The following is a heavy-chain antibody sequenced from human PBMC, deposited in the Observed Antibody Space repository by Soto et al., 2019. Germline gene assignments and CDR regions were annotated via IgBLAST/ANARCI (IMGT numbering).Heavy chain of an antibody. Sequence: PGESLRLSCAASGFTFSSYSMHWVRQAPGKVLEWVAVISYDGSNKYYADSVRGRFTISRDNSKNTLYLQMNSLRAEDMAVYYCAREFYYYDSSGYYRDRVLGDFDIWGQGTMVNVSS. V-gene: IGHV3-30-3*01. CDR1: GFTFSSYS. J-gene: IGHJ3*02. CDR2: ISYDGSNK. CDR3: AREFYYYDSSGYYRDRVLGDFDI. D-gene: IGHD3-22*01.